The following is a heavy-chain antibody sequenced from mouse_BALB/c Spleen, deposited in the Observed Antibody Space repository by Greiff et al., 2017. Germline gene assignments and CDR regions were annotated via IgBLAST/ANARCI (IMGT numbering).Heavy chain of an antibody. CDR2: ISYSGST. J-gene: IGHJ1*01. CDR1: GDSITSGY. CDR3: ARYGVLRGYFDV. Sequence: EVMLVESGPSLVEPSQTLSLTCSVTGDSITSGYWNWIRKFPGNKLEYMGYISYSGSTYYNPSLKSRISITRDTSKNQYYLQLNSVTTEDTATYYCARYGVLRGYFDVWGAGTTVTVSS. V-gene: IGHV3-8*02. D-gene: IGHD1-1*01.